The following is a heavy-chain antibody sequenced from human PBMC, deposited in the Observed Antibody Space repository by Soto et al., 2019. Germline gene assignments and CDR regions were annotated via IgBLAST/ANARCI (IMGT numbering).Heavy chain of an antibody. CDR1: GFSFSSYG. Sequence: QVHLEESGGGVVQPGRSLSLSCTASGFSFSSYGLHWVRQAPGKGLEWVAVIWYDGSKKYYADSVKGRFTISRDNSKXXXXXXXXXXXXXXXXXXXXXXXXXXXXXXXLAYWGQGTLVTVSS. CDR3: XXXXXXXXXXXLAY. V-gene: IGHV3-33*01. J-gene: IGHJ4*02. CDR2: IWYDGSKK.